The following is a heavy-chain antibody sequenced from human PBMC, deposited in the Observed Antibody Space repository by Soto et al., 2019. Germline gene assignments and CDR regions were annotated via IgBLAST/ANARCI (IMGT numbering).Heavy chain of an antibody. J-gene: IGHJ6*02. CDR1: GGTYSTYA. D-gene: IGHD4-4*01. Sequence: SVNVSCRASGGTYSTYAIRWVRQAPVQGLEWMGGIIPIFGTANYAQKFQGRVTITADESTSTAYMELSSLRSEDTAVYYCASFLVYSKQPRYYYGMDVWGQGTTVTVSS. CDR2: IIPIFGTA. V-gene: IGHV1-69*13. CDR3: ASFLVYSKQPRYYYGMDV.